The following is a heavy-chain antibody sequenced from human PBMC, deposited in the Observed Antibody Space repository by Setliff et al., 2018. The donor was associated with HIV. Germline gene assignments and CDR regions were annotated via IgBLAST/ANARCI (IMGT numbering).Heavy chain of an antibody. CDR1: GGSISSGRNY. V-gene: IGHV4-61*02. Sequence: SETLSLTCTVSGGSISSGRNYWSWIRQTAGKGLEWIGRIYTSGSTNYNPSLKSRVTISVDTSKNQVSLKLSSVTAADTVVYYCARSPGVATITIFDYWGQGTLVTVSS. CDR2: IYTSGST. J-gene: IGHJ4*02. CDR3: ARSPGVATITIFDY. D-gene: IGHD5-12*01.